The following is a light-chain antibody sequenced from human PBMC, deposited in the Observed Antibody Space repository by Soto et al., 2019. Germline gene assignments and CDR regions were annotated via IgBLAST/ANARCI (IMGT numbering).Light chain of an antibody. V-gene: IGKV4-1*01. CDR3: QQYESTPPT. CDR1: QSVLYSSNNKNY. CDR2: WAS. Sequence: DIVMTQSPDSLAVSLGERATINCKSSQSVLYSSNNKNYLAWYQQRPGQPPKLLIYWASTRESGVPDRFSGSGSGTDFPLTINNPQAEDVAVYYCQQYESTPPTFCQGTKFEIK. J-gene: IGKJ2*01.